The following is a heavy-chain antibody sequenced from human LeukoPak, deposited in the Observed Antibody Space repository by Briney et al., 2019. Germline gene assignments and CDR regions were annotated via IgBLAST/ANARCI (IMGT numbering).Heavy chain of an antibody. V-gene: IGHV3-74*01. Sequence: PGGSLRLSCAASGFTFSSYEMNWVRQAPGKGLVWVSRINSDGSSTRYADSVKGRFIISRDNAKNTLNLQMNRLRAEDTAVYYCAREVSSGGWYNWFDPWGQGTLVTVSS. CDR2: INSDGSST. J-gene: IGHJ5*02. CDR1: GFTFSSYE. CDR3: AREVSSGGWYNWFDP. D-gene: IGHD6-19*01.